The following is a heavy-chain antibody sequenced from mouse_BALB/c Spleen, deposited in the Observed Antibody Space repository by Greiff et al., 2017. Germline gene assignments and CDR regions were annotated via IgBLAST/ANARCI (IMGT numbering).Heavy chain of an antibody. CDR2: ISSGGST. J-gene: IGHJ4*01. D-gene: IGHD1-1*01. CDR1: GFTFSSYA. Sequence: DVKLVESGGGLVKPGGSLKLSCAASGFTFSSYAMSWVRQTPEKRLEWVASISSGGSTYYPDSVKGRFTISRDNSRNILYLQMSSLRSEDTAMYYCARGTTVVAHYYAMDYWGQGTSVTVSS. V-gene: IGHV5-6-5*01. CDR3: ARGTTVVAHYYAMDY.